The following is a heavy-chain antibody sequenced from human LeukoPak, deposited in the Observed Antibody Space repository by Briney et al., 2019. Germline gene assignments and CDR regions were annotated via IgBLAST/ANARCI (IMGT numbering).Heavy chain of an antibody. CDR1: GGSFSGYY. D-gene: IGHD2-2*01. J-gene: IGHJ5*02. CDR3: ASIYCSSTSCYPFDP. CDR2: INHSGST. V-gene: IGHV4-34*01. Sequence: SETLSLTCAVYGGSFSGYYWSWIRQPPGKGLEWIGEINHSGSTNYNPSLKSRVTISVDTSKNQFSLKLSSVTAADTAVSYCASIYCSSTSCYPFDPWGQGTLVTVSS.